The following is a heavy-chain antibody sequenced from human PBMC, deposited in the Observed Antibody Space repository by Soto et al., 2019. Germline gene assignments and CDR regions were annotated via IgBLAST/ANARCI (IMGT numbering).Heavy chain of an antibody. J-gene: IGHJ4*02. CDR1: GYTFTSYG. Sequence: GASVKVSCKASGYTFTSYGISWVRQAPGQGLEWMGWINAYNGNTKYAQNLQGRVTMTTDTSTSTAYMELRSLRSDDTAVYYCARDAAVGLFDYWGQGTLVTVSS. D-gene: IGHD1-26*01. CDR3: ARDAAVGLFDY. V-gene: IGHV1-18*01. CDR2: INAYNGNT.